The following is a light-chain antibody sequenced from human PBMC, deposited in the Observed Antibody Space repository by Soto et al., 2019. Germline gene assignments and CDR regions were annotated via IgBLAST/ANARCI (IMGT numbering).Light chain of an antibody. CDR1: QSISSW. V-gene: IGKV1-5*03. Sequence: DIQMTQSPSTLSASVGDRVTITCRASQSISSWLAWYQQKPGKAPKLLIYKASPLETGVPSRFSGSGSGTEFTLTRSSLQPDDFATYYCQHYNSYSEAFGQGTKVDIK. CDR2: KAS. CDR3: QHYNSYSEA. J-gene: IGKJ1*01.